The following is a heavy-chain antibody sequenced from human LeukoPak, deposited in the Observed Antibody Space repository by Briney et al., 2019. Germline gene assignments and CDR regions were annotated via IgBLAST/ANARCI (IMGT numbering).Heavy chain of an antibody. CDR3: ARQRGLGYCSGGSCYSSWFDP. V-gene: IGHV4-39*01. J-gene: IGHJ5*02. Sequence: SETLSLTCSVSGGSISSSSYYWGCIRQPPGKGLEWIGSIYYSGSTYYNPSFKSRVTISVDTSKNQFSLKLSSVTAADTAVYYCARQRGLGYCSGGSCYSSWFDPWGQGTLVTVSS. CDR2: IYYSGST. CDR1: GGSISSSSYY. D-gene: IGHD2-15*01.